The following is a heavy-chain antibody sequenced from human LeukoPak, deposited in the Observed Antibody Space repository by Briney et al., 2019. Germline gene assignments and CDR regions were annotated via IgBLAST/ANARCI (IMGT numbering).Heavy chain of an antibody. CDR1: GFTFSDYY. J-gene: IGHJ4*02. D-gene: IGHD1-26*01. CDR2: ISRSGSTI. Sequence: GGSLRLSCAASGFTFSDYYMNWIRQAPGKGLEWVSSISRSGSTIYYADSVKGRFTIFRDNAKNSLYLQMNSLRAEDTAVYFCVREDSSGSPLTSYFHFWGQGTLVTVSS. CDR3: VREDSSGSPLTSYFHF. V-gene: IGHV3-11*01.